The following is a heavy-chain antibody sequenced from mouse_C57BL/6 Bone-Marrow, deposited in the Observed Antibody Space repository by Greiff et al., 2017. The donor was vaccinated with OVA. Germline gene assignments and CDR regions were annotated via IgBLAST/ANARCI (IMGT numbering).Heavy chain of an antibody. Sequence: QVHVKQPGAELVKPGASVKLSCKASGYTFTSYWMHWVKQRPGQGLEWIGMIHPNSGSTNYNEKFKSKATLTVDKSSSTAYMQLSSLTSEDSAVYYCARSLLGYGNYEDYWGQGTTLTVSS. J-gene: IGHJ2*01. CDR3: ARSLLGYGNYEDY. V-gene: IGHV1-64*01. CDR2: IHPNSGST. CDR1: GYTFTSYW. D-gene: IGHD2-1*01.